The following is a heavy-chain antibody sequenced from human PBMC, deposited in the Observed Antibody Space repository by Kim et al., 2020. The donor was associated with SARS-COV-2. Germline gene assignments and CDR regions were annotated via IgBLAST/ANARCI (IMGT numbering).Heavy chain of an antibody. J-gene: IGHJ4*02. D-gene: IGHD3-10*01. CDR2: ISYDGSNK. V-gene: IGHV3-30*18. Sequence: GGSLRLSCAASGFTFSSYGMHWVRQAPGKGLEWVAVISYDGSNKYYADSVKGRFTISRDNSKNTLYLQMNSLRAEDTAVYYCAKLVYYYGSGTPLWGQGTLVTVSS. CDR3: AKLVYYYGSGTPL. CDR1: GFTFSSYG.